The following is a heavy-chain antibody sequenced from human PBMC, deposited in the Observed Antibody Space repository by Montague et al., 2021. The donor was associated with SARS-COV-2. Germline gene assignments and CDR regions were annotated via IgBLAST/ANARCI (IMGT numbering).Heavy chain of an antibody. Sequence: PALVKPTQTLTLTCTFSGFSLSTSAVGVGWIRQPPGKALEWLALLYWDDDKRYSPSLKSRLTITKDTSKNQVVLTMTNMDPVDTATYYCAHRSTAGYCSGLCCYPNWFDPSGLRSLVTVAS. J-gene: IGHJ5*02. CDR2: LYWDDDK. CDR3: AHRSTAGYCSGLCCYPNWFDP. D-gene: IGHD2-15*01. CDR1: GFSLSTSAVG. V-gene: IGHV2-5*02.